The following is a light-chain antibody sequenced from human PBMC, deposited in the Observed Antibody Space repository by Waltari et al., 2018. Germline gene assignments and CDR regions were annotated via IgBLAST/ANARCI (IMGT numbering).Light chain of an antibody. J-gene: IGLJ3*02. CDR2: DVT. V-gene: IGLV2-14*03. Sequence: QSALTQPASVSESPGQSITISCTGSSSDIGSCNFVSCYQQHPGKAPKLIIYDVTKRPSGVSDRFSGSKAGNTASLTISGLQTEDEAHYYCSSFTTNTTVMFGGGTKLTVL. CDR1: SSDIGSCNF. CDR3: SSFTTNTTVM.